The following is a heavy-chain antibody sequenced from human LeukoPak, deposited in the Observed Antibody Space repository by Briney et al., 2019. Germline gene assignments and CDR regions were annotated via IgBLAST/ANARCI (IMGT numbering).Heavy chain of an antibody. V-gene: IGHV1-46*01. CDR3: ARDMVGATTEEPGAFDI. Sequence: GASVKVSCKASGYTFTSYYMHWVRQAPGQGLEWMGIINPSGGSTSYAQKFQGRVTMTRDTSTSTVYMELSSLRSEDTAVYYCARDMVGATTEEPGAFDIWGQGTMVTVSS. CDR2: INPSGGST. J-gene: IGHJ3*02. D-gene: IGHD1-26*01. CDR1: GYTFTSYY.